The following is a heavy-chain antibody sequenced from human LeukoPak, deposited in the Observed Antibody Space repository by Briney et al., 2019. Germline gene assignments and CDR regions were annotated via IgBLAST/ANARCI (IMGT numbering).Heavy chain of an antibody. Sequence: SVKVSCKASGGTFSSYAISWVRQAPGLGLEWMGGIIPIFGTANYAQKFQGRVTITTDESTSTAYMELSSLRSEDTAVYYCARGVGYGSLYYFDYWGQGTLVTVSS. CDR3: ARGVGYGSLYYFDY. D-gene: IGHD3-10*01. CDR2: IIPIFGTA. CDR1: GGTFSSYA. J-gene: IGHJ4*02. V-gene: IGHV1-69*05.